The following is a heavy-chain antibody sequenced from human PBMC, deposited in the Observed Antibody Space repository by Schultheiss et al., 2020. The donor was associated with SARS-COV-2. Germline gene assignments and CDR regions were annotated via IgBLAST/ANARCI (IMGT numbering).Heavy chain of an antibody. V-gene: IGHV3-13*01. D-gene: IGHD3-22*01. Sequence: GGSLRLSCAASGFTFSNYGFHWVRQATGKGLEWVSAIGTAGDTYYPGSVKGRFTISRENAKNTLYLQMNSLRAEDTAVYYCARDLLYYDSSGYAHPFDYWGQGTLVTVSS. CDR3: ARDLLYYDSSGYAHPFDY. CDR2: IGTAGDT. J-gene: IGHJ4*02. CDR1: GFTFSNYG.